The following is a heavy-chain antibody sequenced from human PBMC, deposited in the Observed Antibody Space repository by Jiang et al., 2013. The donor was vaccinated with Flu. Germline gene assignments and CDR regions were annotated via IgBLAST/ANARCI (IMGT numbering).Heavy chain of an antibody. Sequence: NWVRQATGQGLEWMGWMNPNSGNTGYAQKFQGRVTMTRNTSISTAYMELSSLRSEDTAVYYCARGLATAAAGGYWGQGTLVTVSS. CDR2: MNPNSGNT. J-gene: IGHJ4*02. CDR3: ARGLATAAAGGY. D-gene: IGHD6-13*01. V-gene: IGHV1-8*01.